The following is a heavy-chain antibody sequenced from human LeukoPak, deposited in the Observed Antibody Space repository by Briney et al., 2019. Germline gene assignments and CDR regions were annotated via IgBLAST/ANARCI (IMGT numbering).Heavy chain of an antibody. Sequence: SETLSLTCAVYGGSFSGYYWSWIRQPPGKGLEWIGEINHSGSTNYNPSLKSRVTISVDTSKNLFSLKLSSVTAADTAVYYCARDPATVTTGYFDYWGQGTLVTVSS. CDR1: GGSFSGYY. J-gene: IGHJ4*02. D-gene: IGHD4-11*01. V-gene: IGHV4-34*01. CDR3: ARDPATVTTGYFDY. CDR2: INHSGST.